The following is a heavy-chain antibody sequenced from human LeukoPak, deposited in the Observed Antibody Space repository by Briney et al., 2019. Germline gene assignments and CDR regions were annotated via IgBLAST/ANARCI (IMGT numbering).Heavy chain of an antibody. D-gene: IGHD3-10*01. Sequence: AGGSLRLSCAASGFTFSSYAMSWVRQAPGKGLEWVSAISGSGGSTYYADPVKGRFTISRDNSKNTLYLQMNSLRAEDTAVYYCAKGAHVLLWFGELLPTDYWGQGTLVTVSS. J-gene: IGHJ4*02. CDR1: GFTFSSYA. CDR2: ISGSGGST. CDR3: AKGAHVLLWFGELLPTDY. V-gene: IGHV3-23*01.